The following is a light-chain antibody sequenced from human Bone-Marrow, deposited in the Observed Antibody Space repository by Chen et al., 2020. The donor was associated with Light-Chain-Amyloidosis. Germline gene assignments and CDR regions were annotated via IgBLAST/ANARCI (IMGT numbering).Light chain of an antibody. V-gene: IGLV3-25*03. CDR2: RDT. Sequence: SYELTQPPSVSVSPGQTARIPCSGDDLPTKYAYWYQQKPGQAPVLVIHRDTERPSGISERVSGSSSGTTATLTISGVQAEDEADNHCHSADSSGTYEVIFGGGTKLTVL. CDR1: DLPTKY. CDR3: HSADSSGTYEVI. J-gene: IGLJ2*01.